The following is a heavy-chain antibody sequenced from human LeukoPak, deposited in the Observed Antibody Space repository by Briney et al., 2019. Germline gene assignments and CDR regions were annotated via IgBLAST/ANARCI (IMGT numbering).Heavy chain of an antibody. CDR2: ISYDGSNK. J-gene: IGHJ5*02. CDR1: GFTFSSYA. D-gene: IGHD3-22*01. V-gene: IGHV3-30-3*01. Sequence: GGSLRLSCAASGFTFSSYAMHWVRQAPGKGLEWVAVISYDGSNKYYADSVKGRFTISRDNSKNTLCLQMNSLRAEDTAVYYCARAPYDSSGYFHAWGQGTLVTVSS. CDR3: ARAPYDSSGYFHA.